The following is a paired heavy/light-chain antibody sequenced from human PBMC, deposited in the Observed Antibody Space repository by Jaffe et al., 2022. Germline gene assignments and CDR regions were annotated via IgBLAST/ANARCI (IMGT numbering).Light chain of an antibody. Sequence: SYELTQPPSVSVSPGQTATITCSGDKLGDKYASWYQQKPGQSPVLVMYQDDKRPSGIPERFSGSNSGNTATLTISGSQAMDEADYYCQAWDSSVVFGGGTKVTVL. CDR1: KLGDKY. J-gene: IGLJ2*01. V-gene: IGLV3-1*01. CDR2: QDD. CDR3: QAWDSSVV.
Heavy chain of an antibody. CDR3: ARTHYPFYYMDV. D-gene: IGHD1-26*01. J-gene: IGHJ6*03. V-gene: IGHV4-61*02. CDR2: IYISGST. CDR1: GGSISNGSYY. Sequence: QVQLQESGPGLVKPSQTLSLTCTVSGGSISNGSYYWSWIRQPAGKGLEWIGRIYISGSTNYNPSLKSRVTISIDTSKNQFSLELNSMTAADTAVYYCARTHYPFYYMDVWGKGTTVTVS.